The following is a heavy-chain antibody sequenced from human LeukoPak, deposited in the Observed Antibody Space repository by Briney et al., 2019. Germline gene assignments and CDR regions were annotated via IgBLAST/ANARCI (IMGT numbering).Heavy chain of an antibody. CDR1: GYTFTSYD. CDR3: ARGKKYYYDSSGYPDDAFDI. D-gene: IGHD3-22*01. CDR2: MNPNSGNT. Sequence: ASVKVSCKASGYTFTSYDINWVRQATGQGLEWMGWMNPNSGNTGYAQKFQGRVTITRNTSISTAYMEQSSLRSEDTAVYYCARGKKYYYDSSGYPDDAFDIWGQGTMVTVSS. J-gene: IGHJ3*02. V-gene: IGHV1-8*03.